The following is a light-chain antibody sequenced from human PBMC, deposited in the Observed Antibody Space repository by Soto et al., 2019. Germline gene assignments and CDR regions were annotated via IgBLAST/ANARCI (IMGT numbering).Light chain of an antibody. Sequence: QSLLTQPASLSGPPGQSISISCTGTGRDVCGYAYVPWYQQHPDKAPKLIIYVVTKRPSGGSTRFSGSQAGNPASRTPSGLQPDDEPDYYCSSHTRGDTRVFGCGAKVT. V-gene: IGLV2-14*01. CDR1: GRDVCGYAY. J-gene: IGLJ1*01. CDR3: SSHTRGDTRV. CDR2: VVT.